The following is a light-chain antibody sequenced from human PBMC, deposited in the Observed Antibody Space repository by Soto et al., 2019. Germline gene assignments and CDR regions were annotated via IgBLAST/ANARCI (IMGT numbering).Light chain of an antibody. Sequence: EILLTQSPVSLSLSPGERATLSCRASQSVRSSYLAWYQQKPGQAPRLLIYRAFTRDTGIPARFSGSGFGTDFTLTISRLQSEDFEVYYCQQYNNWPLTFGGGTKVDIK. CDR3: QQYNNWPLT. J-gene: IGKJ4*01. V-gene: IGKV3-15*01. CDR2: RAF. CDR1: QSVRSSY.